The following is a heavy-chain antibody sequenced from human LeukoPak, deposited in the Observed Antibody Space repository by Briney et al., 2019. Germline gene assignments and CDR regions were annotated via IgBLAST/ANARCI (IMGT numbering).Heavy chain of an antibody. J-gene: IGHJ5*02. V-gene: IGHV3-48*01. CDR1: GFTFSSYS. CDR3: ARDGNRRGYCCSTSCPNWFDP. CDR2: ISSSSSTI. Sequence: GGSLRLSCAASGFTFSSYSMNWVRQAPGKGLEWVSYISSSSSTIYYADSVKGRFTISRDNAKNSLYLQMNSLRAEDTAVYYCARDGNRRGYCCSTSCPNWFDPWGQGTLVTVSS. D-gene: IGHD2-2*01.